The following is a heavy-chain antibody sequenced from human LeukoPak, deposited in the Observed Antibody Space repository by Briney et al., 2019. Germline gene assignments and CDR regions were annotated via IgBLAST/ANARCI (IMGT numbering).Heavy chain of an antibody. CDR2: IYYSGNT. CDR1: GDSISSSSYY. J-gene: IGHJ4*02. Sequence: SETLSLTCTVAGDSISSSSYYWGWIRQPPGKGLEWIGNIYYSGNTYYNPSLKSRVTISVDTSKNQFSLKLSSVTAADTAVYYCAGLYGSGSYYGYWGQGTLVTVSS. V-gene: IGHV4-39*01. CDR3: AGLYGSGSYYGY. D-gene: IGHD3-10*01.